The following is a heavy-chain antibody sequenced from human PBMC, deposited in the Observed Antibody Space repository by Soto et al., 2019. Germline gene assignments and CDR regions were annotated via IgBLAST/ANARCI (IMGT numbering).Heavy chain of an antibody. V-gene: IGHV3-66*01. Sequence: GSLRLSCAASGFTVRSNYMSWVRQAPGKGLEWVSVIYSGGSTYYADSVKGRFTISRDTSKNTLNLQVNSLRAEDTAVYYCASPGILHYYYYMDVWGKGTSVTVSS. CDR1: GFTVRSNY. CDR3: ASPGILHYYYYMDV. CDR2: IYSGGST. J-gene: IGHJ6*03.